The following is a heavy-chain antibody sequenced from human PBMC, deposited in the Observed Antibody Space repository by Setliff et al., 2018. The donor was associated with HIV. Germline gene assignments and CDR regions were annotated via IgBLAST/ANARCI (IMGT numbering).Heavy chain of an antibody. V-gene: IGHV1-2*06. CDR2: LNPNNSGT. J-gene: IGHJ4*02. D-gene: IGHD6-19*01. CDR1: GYTFTDYY. Sequence: ASVKVSCKASGYTFTDYYMHWVRQAPGQGLEWMGRLNPNNSGTHFTQKLQGRVTMTTDTSANTVYMELRTLRSDDTAVYYCARRGTGWPYYFDYWGQGTLVTVSS. CDR3: ARRGTGWPYYFDY.